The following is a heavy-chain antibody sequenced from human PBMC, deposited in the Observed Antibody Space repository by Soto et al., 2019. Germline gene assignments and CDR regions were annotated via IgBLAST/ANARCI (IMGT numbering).Heavy chain of an antibody. CDR2: INSDGSST. CDR1: GFTFSSYW. D-gene: IGHD2-15*01. V-gene: IGHV3-74*01. J-gene: IGHJ6*02. Sequence: GGSLRLSCAASGFTFSSYWMHWVRQAPGKGLVWVSRINSDGSSTSYADSVKGRFTISRDNAKNTLYLQMNSLRAEDTAVYYCAREWSCSGGSCYFALYYYYGMDVWGQVTTVTVSS. CDR3: AREWSCSGGSCYFALYYYYGMDV.